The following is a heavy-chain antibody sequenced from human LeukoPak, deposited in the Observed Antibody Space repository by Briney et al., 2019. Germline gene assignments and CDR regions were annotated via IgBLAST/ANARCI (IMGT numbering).Heavy chain of an antibody. CDR2: IYSSGST. CDR1: GGSISSYY. V-gene: IGHV4-4*07. CDR3: ARGTTAAAGIFDC. Sequence: PSETLSLTCSVSGGSISSYYWSWARQPAGKGLEWIGRIYSSGSTNYNPSLNSRVTMSVDTSNNQFSLRLTSVTAADTAVYYCARGTTAAAGIFDCWGQGTLVTVSS. D-gene: IGHD6-13*01. J-gene: IGHJ4*02.